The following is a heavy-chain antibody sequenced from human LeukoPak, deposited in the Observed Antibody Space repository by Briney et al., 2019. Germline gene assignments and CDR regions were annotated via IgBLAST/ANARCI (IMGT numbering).Heavy chain of an antibody. CDR2: ISYDGSNK. CDR3: ARRVGATEGSLHFDY. Sequence: WGSLTLSCAASGFTFSSYAMHWVRQAPGKGLEWVAVISYDGSNKYYADSVKGRFTISRDNSKNTLYLQMNSLRAEDTAVYYCARRVGATEGSLHFDYWGQGTLVTVSS. CDR1: GFTFSSYA. J-gene: IGHJ4*02. V-gene: IGHV3-30-3*01. D-gene: IGHD1-26*01.